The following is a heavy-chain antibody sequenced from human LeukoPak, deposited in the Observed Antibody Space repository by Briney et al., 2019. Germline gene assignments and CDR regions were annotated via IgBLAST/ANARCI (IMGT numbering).Heavy chain of an antibody. CDR3: ARDLYYYDSSGYATYRAFDI. CDR2: TYSGGST. V-gene: IGHV3-66*01. J-gene: IGHJ3*02. CDR1: GFTVSSNY. Sequence: PGGSLRLSCAASGFTVSSNYMSWVRQAPGKGLEWVSVTYSGGSTYYADSVKGRFTISRDNSKNTLYLQMNSLRAEDTAVYYCARDLYYYDSSGYATYRAFDIWGQGTMVTVSS. D-gene: IGHD3-22*01.